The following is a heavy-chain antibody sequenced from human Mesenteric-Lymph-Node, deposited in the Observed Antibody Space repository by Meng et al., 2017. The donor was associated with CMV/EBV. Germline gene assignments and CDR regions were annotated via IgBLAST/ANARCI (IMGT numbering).Heavy chain of an antibody. D-gene: IGHD6-13*01. CDR1: GGSISSYY. CDR2: IYYSGST. V-gene: IGHV4-59*08. CDR3: ARHVNAEDSSRPFDY. J-gene: IGHJ4*02. Sequence: ESLKISCTVSGGSISSYYWSWIRQPPGKGLEWIGYIYYSGSTNYNPSLKSRVTISVDTSKKQFSLKLSSVTAADTAVYYCARHVNAEDSSRPFDYWGQGTLVTVSS.